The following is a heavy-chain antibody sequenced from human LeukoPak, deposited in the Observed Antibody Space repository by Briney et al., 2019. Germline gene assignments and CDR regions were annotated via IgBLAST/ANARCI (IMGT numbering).Heavy chain of an antibody. CDR1: GFTFSSYS. Sequence: GGSLRLSCAASGFTFSSYSMNWVRQAPGKGLEWVSYISSSSSTIYYADSVKGRFTISRDNAKNSLYLQMNSLRAEDTAVYYCARERTLLWFGEYFDYWGQGTLVTVSS. CDR3: ARERTLLWFGEYFDY. V-gene: IGHV3-48*04. CDR2: ISSSSSTI. J-gene: IGHJ4*02. D-gene: IGHD3-10*01.